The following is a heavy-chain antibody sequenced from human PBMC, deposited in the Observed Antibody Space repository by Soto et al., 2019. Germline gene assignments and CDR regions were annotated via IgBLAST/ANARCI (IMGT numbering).Heavy chain of an antibody. V-gene: IGHV1-69*12. CDR2: IIPIFGTA. D-gene: IGHD5-18*01. Sequence: QVQLVQSGAEVKKPGSSVKVSCKASGGTFSSYAISWVRQAPGQGLEWMGGIIPIFGTANYAQKFQGRVTLTADESTITAYMELSSLRSEDTAVYYCARYRYGYSYFDYWGQGTLVTVSS. J-gene: IGHJ4*02. CDR3: ARYRYGYSYFDY. CDR1: GGTFSSYA.